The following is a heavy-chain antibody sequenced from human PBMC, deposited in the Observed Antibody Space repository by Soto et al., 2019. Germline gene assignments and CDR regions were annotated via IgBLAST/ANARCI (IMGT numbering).Heavy chain of an antibody. CDR3: AKAGGLDSSLVRFHFDS. V-gene: IGHV3-23*01. CDR1: GCPFRDHA. J-gene: IGHJ4*02. D-gene: IGHD3-10*01. Sequence: LRLSSASCGCPFRDHAMHWFRHAPGKGLESLSVXSSGGYSIYYVAFVKGRFSVFRDNAKKTLSLKMSSLRADETAVYYCAKAGGLDSSLVRFHFDSWGQGTLVTVSS. CDR2: XSSGGYSI.